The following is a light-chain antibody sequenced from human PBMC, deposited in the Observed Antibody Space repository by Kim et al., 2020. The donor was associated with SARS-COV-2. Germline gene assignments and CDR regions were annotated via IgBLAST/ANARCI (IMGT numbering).Light chain of an antibody. CDR3: QQSYSPSGVT. CDR2: FAS. Sequence: DIQMTQSPSSLSASVGDRVTITCRASRSINKYLNWFQQKPGKAPKLLIYFASTLQSGVPSRFSGSASGTDFTLTIDSLQPEDFATYYCQQSYSPSGVTFGQGTKLEIK. J-gene: IGKJ2*01. CDR1: RSINKY. V-gene: IGKV1-39*01.